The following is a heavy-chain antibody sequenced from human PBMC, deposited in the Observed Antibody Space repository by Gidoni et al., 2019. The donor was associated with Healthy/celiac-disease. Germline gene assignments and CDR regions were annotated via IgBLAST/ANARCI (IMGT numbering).Heavy chain of an antibody. V-gene: IGHV1-46*01. Sequence: QAQLVQSGAEVKKSGASVQVSCQASGYTFTNSYMQWVRQAPGQGLEWMGMINPSGGSTSYAQKFQGRVTMTRDTSTSTVYMELSSLRSEDTAVYYCARDTYDSSGPNSGMDVWGQGTTVTVSS. CDR1: GYTFTNSY. CDR3: ARDTYDSSGPNSGMDV. D-gene: IGHD3-22*01. CDR2: INPSGGST. J-gene: IGHJ6*02.